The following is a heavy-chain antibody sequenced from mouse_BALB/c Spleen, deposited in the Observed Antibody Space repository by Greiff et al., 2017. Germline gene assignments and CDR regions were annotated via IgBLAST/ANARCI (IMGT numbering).Heavy chain of an antibody. Sequence: EVHLVESGGGLVKPGGSLKLSCAASGFTFSDYYMYWVRQTPEKRLEWVATISDGGSYTYYPDSVKGRFTISRDNAKNNLYLQMSSLKSEDTAMYYCARGDYYGSYAMDYWGQGTSVTVSS. J-gene: IGHJ4*01. D-gene: IGHD1-2*01. CDR1: GFTFSDYY. CDR3: ARGDYYGSYAMDY. CDR2: ISDGGSYT. V-gene: IGHV5-4*02.